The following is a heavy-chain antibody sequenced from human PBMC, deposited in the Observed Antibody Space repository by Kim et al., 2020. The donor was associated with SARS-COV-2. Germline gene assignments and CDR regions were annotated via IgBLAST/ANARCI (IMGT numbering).Heavy chain of an antibody. CDR1: GFTFSSYG. D-gene: IGHD6-19*01. CDR2: IWYDGSNK. V-gene: IGHV3-33*01. CDR3: ARDTRTGWSLDY. Sequence: GGSLRLSCAASGFTFSSYGMHWVRQAPGKGLEWVAVIWYDGSNKYYADSVKGRFTISRDNSKNTLYLQMNSLRAEDTAVYYCARDTRTGWSLDYWGQGTLVTVSS. J-gene: IGHJ4*02.